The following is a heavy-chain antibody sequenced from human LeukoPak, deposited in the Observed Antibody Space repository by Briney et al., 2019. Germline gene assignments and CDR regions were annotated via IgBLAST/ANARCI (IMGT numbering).Heavy chain of an antibody. D-gene: IGHD5-12*01. CDR1: GFTFTSSA. J-gene: IGHJ4*02. CDR2: IVVGSGNT. Sequence: ASVKVSCKASGFTFTSSAVQWVRQARGQRLEWIGWIVVGSGNTNYAQKSQERVTITRDMSTSTAYMELSSLRSEDTAVYYCAADGGGYDFGYWGQGTLVTVSS. V-gene: IGHV1-58*01. CDR3: AADGGGYDFGY.